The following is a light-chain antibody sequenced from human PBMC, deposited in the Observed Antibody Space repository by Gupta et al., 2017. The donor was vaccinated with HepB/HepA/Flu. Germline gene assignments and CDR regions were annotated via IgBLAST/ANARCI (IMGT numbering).Light chain of an antibody. CDR3: RKDDTYSRT. CDR1: QSISNW. V-gene: IGKV1-5*03. J-gene: IGKJ1*01. Sequence: DIQMTQSPSTLSASVGARVTITCRASQSISNWLAWYQQKPGKAPKLLIYKASSLGSAGPSRIRGSRSGTEVTLTNSIMEADDFATSYCRKDDTYSRTFGQGTKVEIK. CDR2: KAS.